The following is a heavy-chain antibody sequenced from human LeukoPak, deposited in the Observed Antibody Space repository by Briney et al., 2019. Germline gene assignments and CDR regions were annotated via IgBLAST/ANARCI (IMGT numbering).Heavy chain of an antibody. V-gene: IGHV3-23*01. D-gene: IGHD3-22*01. CDR2: ITGNGAGT. Sequence: GGSLRLSCAASRFTFSIYAMSWVRQAPGRGLEWVSSITGNGAGTFYTDSVKGRFTISRDNSKNTLFLQMNSLRAEDTAIYYCAKDRPHYYYSSGHYYRRNGDYWGQGTLVTVSS. CDR1: RFTFSIYA. CDR3: AKDRPHYYYSSGHYYRRNGDY. J-gene: IGHJ4*02.